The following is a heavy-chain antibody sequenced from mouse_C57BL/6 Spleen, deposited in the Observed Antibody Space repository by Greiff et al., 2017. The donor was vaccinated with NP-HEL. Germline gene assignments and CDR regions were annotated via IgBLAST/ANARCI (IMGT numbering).Heavy chain of an antibody. J-gene: IGHJ3*01. CDR2: INPSSGYT. CDR3: ARYSDGYLPFAY. D-gene: IGHD2-3*01. V-gene: IGHV1-4*01. CDR1: GYTFTSYT. Sequence: QVHVKQSGAELARPGASVKMSCKASGYTFTSYTMHWVKQRPGQGLEWIGYINPSSGYTKYNQKFKDKATLTADKSSSTAYMQLSSLTSEDSAVYYCARYSDGYLPFAYWGQGTLVTVSA.